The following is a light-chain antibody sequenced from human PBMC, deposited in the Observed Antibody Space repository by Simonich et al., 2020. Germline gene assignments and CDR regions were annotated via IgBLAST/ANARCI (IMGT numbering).Light chain of an antibody. CDR3: QAWDSSTAWV. J-gene: IGLJ3*02. V-gene: IGLV3-1*01. CDR1: KLGDKY. Sequence: SYELTQPPSVSVSPGQTASLTCSGEKLGDKYACWYQQKPGQYPVLVIYQDSKRPSGITERFSGSNSGNTATLTISGTQAIDEADYYCQAWDSSTAWVFGGGTKLTVL. CDR2: QDS.